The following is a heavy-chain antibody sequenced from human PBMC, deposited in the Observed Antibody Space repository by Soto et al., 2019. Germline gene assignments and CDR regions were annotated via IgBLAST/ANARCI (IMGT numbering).Heavy chain of an antibody. CDR2: ISYSGST. V-gene: IGHV4-59*08. Sequence: SETLSLTCTVSGGSISSYYWSWIRQPPGKGLEWIGYISYSGSTNYNPSLKSRVTISVDTSTNQFSLKLSSVTAADTAVYYCARTSFYGSGSPTGYYYYYGMDVWGQGTTVTVSS. CDR3: ARTSFYGSGSPTGYYYYYGMDV. D-gene: IGHD3-10*01. CDR1: GGSISSYY. J-gene: IGHJ6*02.